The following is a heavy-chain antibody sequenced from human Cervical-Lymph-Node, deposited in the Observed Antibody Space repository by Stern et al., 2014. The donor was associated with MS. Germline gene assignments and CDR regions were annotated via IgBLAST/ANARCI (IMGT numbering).Heavy chain of an antibody. J-gene: IGHJ4*02. CDR3: ASAYSSSHYYFDY. V-gene: IGHV3-33*01. Sequence: VQLVESGGGVVQPGRSLRLSCAASGFSFSRYAMHWVRQAPGKGLEGVAVRGYNGSNPYYADSVTGRFTISRDNFKNTLYLQMNSLRAEDTAVYYCASAYSSSHYYFDYWGQGTLVTVSS. CDR1: GFSFSRYA. D-gene: IGHD6-13*01. CDR2: RGYNGSNP.